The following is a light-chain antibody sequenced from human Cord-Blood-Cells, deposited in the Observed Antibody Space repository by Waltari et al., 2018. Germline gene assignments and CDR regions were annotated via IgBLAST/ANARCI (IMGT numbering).Light chain of an antibody. CDR3: AAWDDSLNGWV. J-gene: IGLJ3*02. CDR2: SNN. V-gene: IGLV1-44*01. CDR1: RSNIGSNT. Sequence: QSVLTQPPSASGTPGQRVTISCSGSRSNIGSNTVNWYQQLPGTAPKPLIYSNNQRPPGVPDRFSGSKSGTSASLAISGLQSEDEADYYCAAWDDSLNGWVFGGGTKLTVL.